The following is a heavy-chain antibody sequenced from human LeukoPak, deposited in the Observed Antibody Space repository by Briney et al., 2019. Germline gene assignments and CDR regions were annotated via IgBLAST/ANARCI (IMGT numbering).Heavy chain of an antibody. J-gene: IGHJ4*02. CDR3: ARDPNPDYSNYYFDY. CDR2: INAGNGNT. V-gene: IGHV1-3*01. Sequence: ASVKVSCKASGYTFTSYAMHWVRQAPGQRLEWMGWINAGNGNTKYSQKFQGRVTITRDTSASTAYMELSSLRSEDTAVYYCARDPNPDYSNYYFDYWGQGTLVTVS. CDR1: GYTFTSYA. D-gene: IGHD4-11*01.